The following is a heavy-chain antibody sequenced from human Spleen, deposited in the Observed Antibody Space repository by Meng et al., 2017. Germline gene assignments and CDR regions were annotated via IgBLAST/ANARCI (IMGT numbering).Heavy chain of an antibody. CDR3: ARDIPATAAAFDI. CDR2: ISSSSSSI. J-gene: IGHJ3*02. CDR1: GFTFSSYS. D-gene: IGHD2-2*02. V-gene: IGHV3-21*01. Sequence: GESLKISCAASGFTFSSYSMNWVRQAPGKGLEWVSSISSSSSSIYYAESVKGRFTISRDNAKNSLFLQMNSLRAEDTAVYYCARDIPATAAAFDIWGQGTMVTVSS.